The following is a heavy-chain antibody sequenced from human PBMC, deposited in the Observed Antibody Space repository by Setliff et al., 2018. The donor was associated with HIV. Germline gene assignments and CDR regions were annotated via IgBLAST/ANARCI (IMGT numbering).Heavy chain of an antibody. V-gene: IGHV1-58*02. CDR3: ARIPNHSSGFDY. D-gene: IGHD3-22*01. CDR1: GFTFTSSA. J-gene: IGHJ4*02. Sequence: SVKVSCKASGFTFTSSAMQWVRQARGQRLEWIGWIVVGSGNTNYAQKFQERVTITRDMSTSTAYMELSSLRSEDTAVYYCARIPNHSSGFDYWGQGTPVTVSS. CDR2: IVVGSGNT.